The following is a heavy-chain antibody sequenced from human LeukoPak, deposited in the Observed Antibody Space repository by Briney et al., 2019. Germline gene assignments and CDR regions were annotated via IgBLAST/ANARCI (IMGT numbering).Heavy chain of an antibody. D-gene: IGHD1-26*01. CDR1: SGSFSDYY. Sequence: LSLTCAVYSGSFSDYYWSWVRQAPGKGLEWVAVIWYDGSNIYYADSVKGRFTISRDNSKNRLYLQMNSLRAEDTAVFYCARGVELVGAYFDYWGQGTLVTVSS. V-gene: IGHV3-33*08. J-gene: IGHJ4*02. CDR3: ARGVELVGAYFDY. CDR2: IWYDGSNI.